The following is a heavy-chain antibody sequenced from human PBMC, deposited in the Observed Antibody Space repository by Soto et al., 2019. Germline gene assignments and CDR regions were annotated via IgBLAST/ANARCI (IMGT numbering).Heavy chain of an antibody. Sequence: GGSLRLSCAASGFTFSNYAVTWVRQAPGKGLEWASTISGSGGSTYYADSVKGRFTISRDNSKNTLYLQMNSLRAEDTAVYYCAKDQGSSWYEIDYWGQGTLVTVSS. CDR1: GFTFSNYA. CDR3: AKDQGSSWYEIDY. V-gene: IGHV3-23*01. D-gene: IGHD6-13*01. J-gene: IGHJ4*02. CDR2: ISGSGGST.